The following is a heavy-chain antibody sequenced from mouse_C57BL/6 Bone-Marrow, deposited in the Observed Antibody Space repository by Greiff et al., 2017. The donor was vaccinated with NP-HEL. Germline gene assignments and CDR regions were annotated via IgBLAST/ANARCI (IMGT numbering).Heavy chain of an antibody. Sequence: EVHLVESGGGLVKPGGSLKLSCAASGFTFSDYGMHWVRQAPEKGLEWVAYISSGSSTIYYADTVKGRFTISRDNAKNTLFLQMTSLRSEDTAMYYCALYYGNYFDYWGQGTTLTVSS. CDR2: ISSGSSTI. CDR3: ALYYGNYFDY. V-gene: IGHV5-17*01. D-gene: IGHD2-1*01. CDR1: GFTFSDYG. J-gene: IGHJ2*01.